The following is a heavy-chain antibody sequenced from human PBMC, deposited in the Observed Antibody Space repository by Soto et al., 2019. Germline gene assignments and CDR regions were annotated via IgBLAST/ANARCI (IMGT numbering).Heavy chain of an antibody. J-gene: IGHJ6*03. CDR1: GVSISSYY. Sequence: SETLCLTCTVAGVSISSYYWSWIRQPPGKGLEWIGYIYYSGSTNYNPSLKSRVTISVDTSKNQFSLKLSSVTAADTAVYYCARGTTGTNGPPAYYYYYYMDVWGKGTTVTVSS. V-gene: IGHV4-59*08. D-gene: IGHD1-1*01. CDR3: ARGTTGTNGPPAYYYYYYMDV. CDR2: IYYSGST.